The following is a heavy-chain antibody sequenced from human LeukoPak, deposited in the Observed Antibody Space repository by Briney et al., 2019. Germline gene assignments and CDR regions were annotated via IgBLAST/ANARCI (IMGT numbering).Heavy chain of an antibody. J-gene: IGHJ4*02. CDR1: GFTFSSYG. D-gene: IGHD4-23*01. V-gene: IGHV3-33*01. Sequence: GRSLRLSCAASGFTFSSYGTHWVRQAPGQGLEWVAVIWYDGSIKYSADSVTGRFTISRVNSKNTLYLQMNSLRAEDTAVYYCARGLTVETGSYFDYWGQGTLVTVSS. CDR2: IWYDGSIK. CDR3: ARGLTVETGSYFDY.